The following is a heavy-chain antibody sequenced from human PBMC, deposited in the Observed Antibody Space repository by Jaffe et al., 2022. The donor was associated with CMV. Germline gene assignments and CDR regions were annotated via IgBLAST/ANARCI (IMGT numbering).Heavy chain of an antibody. CDR2: ISTSSSYI. CDR1: GLTFSSYS. J-gene: IGHJ4*02. V-gene: IGHV3-21*01. D-gene: IGHD5-12*01. Sequence: EVQLVESGGGLVKPGGSLRLSCAASGLTFSSYSMNWLRQAPGKGLEWVSSISTSSSYIYYADSVKGRFTISRDDAKNSLYLQMNSLRGEDTAVYYCASGRDGYKLLANWGQGTLVTVSS. CDR3: ASGRDGYKLLAN.